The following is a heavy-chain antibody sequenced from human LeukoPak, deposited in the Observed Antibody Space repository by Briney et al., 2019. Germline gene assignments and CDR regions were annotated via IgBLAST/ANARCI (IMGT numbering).Heavy chain of an antibody. CDR2: IYYTGST. D-gene: IGHD6-13*01. CDR3: ARGRGSSWYYFDS. J-gene: IGHJ4*02. CDR1: GGSIRTYY. V-gene: IGHV4-59*12. Sequence: SETLSLTCTVSGGSIRTYYWSWIRQPPGKGLEWIGYIYYTGSTNYNPSVKSRVTISVDTSTNQFSLKLSSVTAADTAVYYCARGRGSSWYYFDSWGQGTLVTVSS.